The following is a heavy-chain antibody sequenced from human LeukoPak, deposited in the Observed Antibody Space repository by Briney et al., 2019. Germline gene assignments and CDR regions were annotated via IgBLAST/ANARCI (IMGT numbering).Heavy chain of an antibody. CDR1: GYTFTSYD. J-gene: IGHJ4*02. V-gene: IGHV1-8*01. Sequence: ASVKVSCKASGYTFTSYDINWVRQATGQGLEWMGWMNPNSGNTGYAQKFQGRVTMTEDTSTDTAYMELSSLRSEDTAVYYCATDRGSGSYNFDYWGQGTLVTVSS. D-gene: IGHD1-26*01. CDR3: ATDRGSGSYNFDY. CDR2: MNPNSGNT.